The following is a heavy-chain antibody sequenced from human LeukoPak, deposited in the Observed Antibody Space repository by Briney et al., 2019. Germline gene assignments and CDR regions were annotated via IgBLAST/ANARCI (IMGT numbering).Heavy chain of an antibody. D-gene: IGHD3-10*01. CDR3: VKAFDYYVDH. CDR2: IRYDGSNT. Sequence: PGGSLRLSCAASGFSFSSIGMHWVRQAPGKGLEWVAFIRYDGSNTTYADTVKGRFTTSRANTKNTLYLQMRRPRAQHWGVYHCVKAFDYYVDHWGQGMLVTVSS. CDR1: GFSFSSIG. V-gene: IGHV3-30*02. J-gene: IGHJ4*02.